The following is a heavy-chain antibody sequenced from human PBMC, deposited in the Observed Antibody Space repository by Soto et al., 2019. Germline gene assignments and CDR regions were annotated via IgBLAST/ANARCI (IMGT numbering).Heavy chain of an antibody. CDR2: ISGGGVAT. D-gene: IGHD3-22*01. CDR1: GFTFSSYA. V-gene: IGHV3-23*01. CDR3: AKGRESSGSYRPFDY. J-gene: IGHJ4*02. Sequence: EVQVLESGGGLGQPGGSLRLSCAASGFTFSSYAMSWVRQAPGKGLEWVSAISGGGVATNYVDSVKGRFTISRDNSKNTLYLQMNSLRAEDTAVYYCAKGRESSGSYRPFDYWGQGTLVTVSS.